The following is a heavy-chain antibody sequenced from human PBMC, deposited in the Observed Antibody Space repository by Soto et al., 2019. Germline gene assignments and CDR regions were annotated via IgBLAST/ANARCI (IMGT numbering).Heavy chain of an antibody. CDR2: IYYSGAT. Sequence: SETLSLTCAVSGGSISSTTYYWAWIRQPPGKGLEWVATIYYSGATYYNPSLKSRLTISIDTSKNQFSLRLSSVTAADTAMYYCARYYDTSNRPYFHHWGQGTRVTVSS. CDR3: ARYYDTSNRPYFHH. D-gene: IGHD3-22*01. CDR1: GGSISSTTYY. J-gene: IGHJ1*01. V-gene: IGHV4-39*01.